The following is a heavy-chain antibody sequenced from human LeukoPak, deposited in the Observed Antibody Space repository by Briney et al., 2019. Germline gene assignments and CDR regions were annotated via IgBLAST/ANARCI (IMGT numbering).Heavy chain of an antibody. CDR1: GYSFTGYY. CDR3: VRGYSYGFYFDY. D-gene: IGHD5-18*01. V-gene: IGHV1-2*06. J-gene: IGHJ4*02. Sequence: ASVTVSCKTSGYSFTGYYIHWVRQAPGQGLEWMGRINPNSGGPNYGQKFQGTVTMTRDTSISTAYLELSNLRSDDTAAYYCVRGYSYGFYFDYWGQGSLVTVSS. CDR2: INPNSGGP.